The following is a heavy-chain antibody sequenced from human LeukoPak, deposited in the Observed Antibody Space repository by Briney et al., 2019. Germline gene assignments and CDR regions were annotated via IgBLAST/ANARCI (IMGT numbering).Heavy chain of an antibody. D-gene: IGHD3-22*01. V-gene: IGHV3-9*01. J-gene: IGHJ4*02. CDR3: AKGPASGYYDSSGYIMD. Sequence: GGSLRLSCAASGFTVSSNYMSWVRQAPGKGLEWVSGISWNSGSIGYADSVKGRFTISRDNAKNSLYLQMNSLRAEDTALYYCAKGPASGYYDSSGYIMDWGQGTLVTVSS. CDR1: GFTVSSNY. CDR2: ISWNSGSI.